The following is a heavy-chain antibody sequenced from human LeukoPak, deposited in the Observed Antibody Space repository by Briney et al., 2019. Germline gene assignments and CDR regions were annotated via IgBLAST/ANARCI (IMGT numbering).Heavy chain of an antibody. J-gene: IGHJ4*02. D-gene: IGHD6-13*01. Sequence: SETLSLTCTVSGGSISSGDYYWSWIRQPPGKGLEWIGYIYYSGSTYYNPSLKSRVTISVDTSKNQFSLKLSSVTAADTAVYYCARVLEYSSSCFDYWGQGTLVTVSS. V-gene: IGHV4-30-4*01. CDR1: GGSISSGDYY. CDR2: IYYSGST. CDR3: ARVLEYSSSCFDY.